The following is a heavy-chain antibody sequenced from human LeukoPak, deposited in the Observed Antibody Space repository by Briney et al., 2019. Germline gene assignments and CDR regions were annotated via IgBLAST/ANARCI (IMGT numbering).Heavy chain of an antibody. J-gene: IGHJ4*02. Sequence: GRSLRPSCAASGFTFSSYAMHWVRQAPGKGLEWVAVISYDGSNKYYADSVKGRFTISRDNSKNTLYLQMNSLRAEDTAVYYCASPTVAGTPYFDYWGQGTLVTVSS. CDR2: ISYDGSNK. CDR1: GFTFSSYA. V-gene: IGHV3-30*04. D-gene: IGHD6-19*01. CDR3: ASPTVAGTPYFDY.